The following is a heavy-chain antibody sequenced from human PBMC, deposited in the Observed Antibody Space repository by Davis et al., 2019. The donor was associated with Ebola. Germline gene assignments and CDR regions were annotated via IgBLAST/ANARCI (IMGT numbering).Heavy chain of an antibody. V-gene: IGHV3-23*05. D-gene: IGHD2-8*01. Sequence: PGGSLRLSCTASGFTFGCCAMNWVRQAPGKGLEWVSGIGSSSNGRHYADSVKGRFTISRDDSKNTLYLQMNSLRAEDTAVFYCAEGGTNNFLGANWGQGTLVTVSS. CDR2: IGSSSNGR. CDR1: GFTFGCCA. CDR3: AEGGTNNFLGAN. J-gene: IGHJ4*02.